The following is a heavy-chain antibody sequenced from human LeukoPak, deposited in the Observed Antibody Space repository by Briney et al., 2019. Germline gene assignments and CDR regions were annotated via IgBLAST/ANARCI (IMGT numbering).Heavy chain of an antibody. D-gene: IGHD3-10*01. CDR1: GCSFTNYW. CDR2: IYPGDSDS. V-gene: IGHV5-51*01. CDR3: ARPKRLYYYGSGSFSFDY. J-gene: IGHJ4*02. Sequence: GESLKISCKGSGCSFTNYWIGWVRQMPGKGLEWMGIIYPGDSDSRYSPSFQGQVTISADKSISTAYLQWSSLKASDTAIYYCARPKRLYYYGSGSFSFDYWGQGTLVTVSS.